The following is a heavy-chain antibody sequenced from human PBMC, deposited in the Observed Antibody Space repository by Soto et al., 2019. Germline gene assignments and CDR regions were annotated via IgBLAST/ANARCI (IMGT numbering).Heavy chain of an antibody. D-gene: IGHD3-3*01. CDR1: GGSISSSSYY. J-gene: IGHJ4*02. CDR3: ARRQYYDFWSGPFDY. CDR2: IYYSGST. Sequence: QLQLQESGPGLVKPSETLSLTCTVSGGSISSSSYYWGWIRQPPGKGLEWIGSIYYSGSTYYNPSLKSRVTISVDTSKNQFSLKLSSVTAADTAVYYCARRQYYDFWSGPFDYWGQGTLVTVSS. V-gene: IGHV4-39*01.